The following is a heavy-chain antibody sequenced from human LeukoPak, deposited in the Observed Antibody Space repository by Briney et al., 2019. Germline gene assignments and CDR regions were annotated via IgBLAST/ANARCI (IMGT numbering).Heavy chain of an antibody. CDR3: AKEGLVAVPAAFMDV. J-gene: IGHJ6*03. CDR1: GFTFRRYG. V-gene: IGHV3-23*01. D-gene: IGHD2-2*01. CDR2: ISACGGST. Sequence: GGSLRLSCAASGFTFRRYGMLWVRQAPGRGLEWVSGISACGGSTYYGDSVRGRFTISRDNSRSTVYLQMNSLRAEDTALYYCAKEGLVAVPAAFMDVWGKGTTVAISS.